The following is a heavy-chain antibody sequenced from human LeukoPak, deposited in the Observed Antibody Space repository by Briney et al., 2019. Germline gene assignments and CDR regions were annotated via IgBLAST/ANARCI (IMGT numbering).Heavy chain of an antibody. V-gene: IGHV1-18*01. CDR2: ISAYNGNT. CDR3: AGDRSRYYDSSGRDY. Sequence: ASVKVSCKASGYTFTSYGISWVRQAPGQGLEWMGWISAYNGNTNYAQKLQGRVTMTTDTSTSTAYTELRSLRSDDTAVYYCAGDRSRYYDSSGRDYWGQGTLVTVSS. CDR1: GYTFTSYG. D-gene: IGHD3-22*01. J-gene: IGHJ4*02.